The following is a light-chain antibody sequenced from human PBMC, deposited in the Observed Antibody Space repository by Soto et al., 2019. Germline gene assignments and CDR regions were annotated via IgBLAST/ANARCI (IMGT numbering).Light chain of an antibody. Sequence: PGERATLSCRASQSVNSYLAWYQQKPGQAPRLLIYDASNMATGIPARFSGSGSGTDFTLTISSLEPEDFAVYYCQQRSNWPPWTFGQGTKVEIK. V-gene: IGKV3-11*01. CDR1: QSVNSY. CDR2: DAS. CDR3: QQRSNWPPWT. J-gene: IGKJ1*01.